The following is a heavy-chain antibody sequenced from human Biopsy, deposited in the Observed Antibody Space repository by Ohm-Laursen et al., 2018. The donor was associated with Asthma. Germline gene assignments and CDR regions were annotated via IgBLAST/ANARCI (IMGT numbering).Heavy chain of an antibody. D-gene: IGHD1-20*01. V-gene: IGHV4-34*01. CDR1: GGYLTGHY. CDR3: ARAAITGIRGWFDP. Sequence: TLSLTWTVYGGYLTGHYWNWIRQPPGKGLEWIGEIDQSGYTNYNPSLKSRVTISADTSKNQFHLNLSPVTAADTAVYFCARAAITGIRGWFDPWGQGTQVTVSS. CDR2: IDQSGYT. J-gene: IGHJ5*02.